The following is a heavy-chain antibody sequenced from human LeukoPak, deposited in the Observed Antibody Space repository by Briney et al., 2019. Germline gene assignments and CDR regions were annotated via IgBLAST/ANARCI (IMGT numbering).Heavy chain of an antibody. CDR3: ARKGMQTSNYYYYYYMDV. Sequence: ASVKVSCKASGYTFTSYDINWVRQATGQGLEWMGWMNPNSGNTGYAQKFQGRVTITRNTSISTAYMELSSLRSEDTAVYYCARKGMQTSNYYYYYYMDVWGKGTTVTVSS. V-gene: IGHV1-8*03. CDR2: MNPNSGNT. CDR1: GYTFTSYD. J-gene: IGHJ6*03.